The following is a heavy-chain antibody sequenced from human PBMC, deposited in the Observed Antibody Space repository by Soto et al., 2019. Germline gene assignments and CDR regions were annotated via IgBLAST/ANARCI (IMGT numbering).Heavy chain of an antibody. CDR1: GDSVSSRDAA. J-gene: IGHJ4*02. CDR3: ARSGPGGYIDY. Sequence: SQTLSLTCAISGDSVSSRDAAWNWIRQSPSRGLEWLGRTYYRSKWHSGYAVSLKSRIAINPDTSKNQFSLQLNSLSPEDTAVYYCARSGPGGYIDYWGQGTRSPSPQ. CDR2: TYYRSKWHS. D-gene: IGHD3-16*02. V-gene: IGHV6-1*01.